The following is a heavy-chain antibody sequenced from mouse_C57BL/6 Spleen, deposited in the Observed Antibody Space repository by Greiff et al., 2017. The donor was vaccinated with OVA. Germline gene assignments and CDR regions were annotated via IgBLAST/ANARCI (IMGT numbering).Heavy chain of an antibody. V-gene: IGHV14-4*01. CDR1: GFNFKNYS. Sequence: VQLQQSGAELVRPGASVKLSCTASGFNFKNYSMHWVKQSPEQGLEWIGWIDPENGDTEYASKFQGKATITAYTSSNTAYLQLSSLTSEDTADYYCTHSGPGDFDYWGQGTTLTVSS. CDR3: THSGPGDFDY. J-gene: IGHJ2*01. CDR2: IDPENGDT. D-gene: IGHD3-1*01.